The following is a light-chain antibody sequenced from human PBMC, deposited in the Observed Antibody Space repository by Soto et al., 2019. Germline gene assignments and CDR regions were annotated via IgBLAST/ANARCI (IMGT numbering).Light chain of an antibody. J-gene: IGKJ1*01. CDR1: ESVSSN. CDR3: QQYYHWTRT. V-gene: IGKV3-15*01. CDR2: AAS. Sequence: EILVTQYPATLSVSPGERATLSCGASESVSSNLAWFQHKPGQAPRLLIYAASTKATGVPARFTGSGYRTDLNLTITSLKYEDFAVYYCQQYYHWTRTFGQGTKVDIK.